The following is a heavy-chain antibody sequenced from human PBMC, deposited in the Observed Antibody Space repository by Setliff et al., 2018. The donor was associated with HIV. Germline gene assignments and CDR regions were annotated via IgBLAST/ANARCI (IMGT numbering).Heavy chain of an antibody. CDR1: GGTFSSYG. V-gene: IGHV1-69*05. Sequence: SVKVSCKASGGTFSSYGISWVRQAPGQGLEWMGAIIPMFGTGFYAQKFQGRVTITTDESRTTSYMELSSLRFEDTAVYFCARVARSSSYHYYGMDVWGQGTTVTVSS. CDR2: IIPMFGTG. J-gene: IGHJ6*02. CDR3: ARVARSSSYHYYGMDV. D-gene: IGHD6-19*01.